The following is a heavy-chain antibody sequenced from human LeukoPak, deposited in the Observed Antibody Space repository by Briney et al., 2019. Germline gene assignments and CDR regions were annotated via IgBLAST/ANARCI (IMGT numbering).Heavy chain of an antibody. J-gene: IGHJ5*02. Sequence: PSETLSLTCTVSGGSINSRSDYWGWIRQPPGKGLEWIGSIYYSGSTHYNPSLKSRVTISVDTSKNQFSLKLSSVTAADTAVYYCARHLSNYGSGSFSFDPWGQGTLVTVSS. V-gene: IGHV4-39*01. CDR3: ARHLSNYGSGSFSFDP. CDR2: IYYSGST. CDR1: GGSINSRSDY. D-gene: IGHD3-10*01.